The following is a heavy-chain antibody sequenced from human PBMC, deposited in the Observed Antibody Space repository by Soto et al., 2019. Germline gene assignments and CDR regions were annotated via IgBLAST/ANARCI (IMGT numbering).Heavy chain of an antibody. CDR2: IIPILGIA. J-gene: IGHJ6*03. CDR3: ARVMDGSGPRPNYYMDV. D-gene: IGHD3-10*01. CDR1: GGTFSSYT. V-gene: IGHV1-69*02. Sequence: ASVKVSCKASGGTFSSYTISWVRQAPGQGLEWMGRIIPILGIANYAQKFQGRVTITADKSTSTAYMELSSLRSEDTAVYYCARVMDGSGPRPNYYMDVWGKGTTVTVSS.